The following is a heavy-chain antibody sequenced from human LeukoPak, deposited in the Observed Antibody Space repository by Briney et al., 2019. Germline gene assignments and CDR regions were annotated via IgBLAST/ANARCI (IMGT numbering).Heavy chain of an antibody. Sequence: SETLSLTCTVSGGSISSSSYYWGWIRQPPGKGLEWTGSIYYSGSTYYNPSLKSRVTISVDTSKNQFSLKLSSVTAADTAVYYCARRQLRLGSLDPWGQGTLVTVSS. V-gene: IGHV4-39*01. J-gene: IGHJ5*02. CDR1: GGSISSSSYY. CDR3: ARRQLRLGSLDP. D-gene: IGHD3-3*01. CDR2: IYYSGST.